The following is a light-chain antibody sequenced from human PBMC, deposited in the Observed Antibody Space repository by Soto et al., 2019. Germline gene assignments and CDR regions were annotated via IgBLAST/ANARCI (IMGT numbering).Light chain of an antibody. J-gene: IGKJ3*01. CDR1: QSVSSSY. CDR2: GAT. Sequence: EIVLTKSPGTLSLSPGERATLSCRASQSVSSSYLAWYQQKPGQAPRLLIYGATSRATGIPDRFRGSGSGTDFTLTISRLEPEDLAVYYCQQYGSAPPRFTFGPGTKVDIK. CDR3: QQYGSAPPRFT. V-gene: IGKV3-20*01.